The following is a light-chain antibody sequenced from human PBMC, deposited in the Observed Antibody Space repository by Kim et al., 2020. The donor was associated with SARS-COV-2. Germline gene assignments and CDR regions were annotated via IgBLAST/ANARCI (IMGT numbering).Light chain of an antibody. Sequence: LSASVGDRVTITCRASQTIGTSLAWFQQKPGKAPKLLIYKVSTLQSGVPTRFSGSGSETEFTLTISSLQPDEFATYYCQQYFIYSTFGHGTKLEI. V-gene: IGKV1-5*03. J-gene: IGKJ2*01. CDR2: KVS. CDR3: QQYFIYST. CDR1: QTIGTS.